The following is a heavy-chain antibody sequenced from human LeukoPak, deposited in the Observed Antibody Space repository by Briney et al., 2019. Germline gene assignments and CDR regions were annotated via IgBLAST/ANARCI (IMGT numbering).Heavy chain of an antibody. D-gene: IGHD2-2*01. CDR2: ISGSVGST. CDR1: VFTFSSDA. V-gene: IGHV3-23*01. J-gene: IGHJ5*02. Sequence: GRSLRLSCAASVFTFSSDAMSWVRQARGKGLDWVSAISGSVGSTYYADSVKGRFTISRDNSKNTLYLQINSLRAEATAVYYCAKDRSVVDIVVVPAAFNWFDPWGQGTLVTVSS. CDR3: AKDRSVVDIVVVPAAFNWFDP.